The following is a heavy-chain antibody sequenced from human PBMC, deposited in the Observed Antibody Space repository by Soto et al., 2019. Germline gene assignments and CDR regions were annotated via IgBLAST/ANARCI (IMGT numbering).Heavy chain of an antibody. CDR2: ISSSSSYI. Sequence: GGSLRLSCAASGFTFSSYSMNWVRQAPGKGLEWVSSISSSSSYIYYADSVKGRFTISRDNAKNSLYLQMNSLRAEDTAVYYCAREPANGYSSGWYAFDIWGQGTMVPVSS. J-gene: IGHJ3*02. CDR3: AREPANGYSSGWYAFDI. V-gene: IGHV3-21*01. CDR1: GFTFSSYS. D-gene: IGHD6-19*01.